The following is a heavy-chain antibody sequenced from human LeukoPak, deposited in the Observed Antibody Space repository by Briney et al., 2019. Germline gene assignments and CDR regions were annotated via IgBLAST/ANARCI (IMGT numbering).Heavy chain of an antibody. V-gene: IGHV1-69*01. D-gene: IGHD5-18*01. J-gene: IGHJ4*02. CDR2: IIPIFGTA. CDR1: GGTFISYA. CDR3: ARENVDTAFDY. Sequence: SVTVSCKASGGTFISYAISWVRQAPGQGLEWMGGIIPIFGTANYAQKFQGRVTITADESTSTAYMELSSLRSEDTAVYYCARENVDTAFDYWGQGTLVTVSS.